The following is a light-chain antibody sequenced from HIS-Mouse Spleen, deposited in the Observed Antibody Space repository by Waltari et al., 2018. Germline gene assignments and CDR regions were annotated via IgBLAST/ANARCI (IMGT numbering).Light chain of an antibody. CDR1: SRYRNYK. J-gene: IGLJ3*02. CDR3: GSDHGSGSNFVCV. CDR2: VGTGGIVG. V-gene: IGLV9-49*01. Sequence: QPVLTQPPSASASLGASVTLTCTLSSRYRNYKVDWYHQRPGERPRFVMRVGTGGIVGSKGDGIPDRFSVLGSGLNRYLTIKNIQEEDESDYHCGSDHGSGSNFVCVFGGGTKLTVL.